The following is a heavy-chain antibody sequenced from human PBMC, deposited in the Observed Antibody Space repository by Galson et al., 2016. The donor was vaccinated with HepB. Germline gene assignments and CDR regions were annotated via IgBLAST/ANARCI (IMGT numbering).Heavy chain of an antibody. CDR3: ARDSGSVSFDY. Sequence: SLRLSCAASGFSVSSNYLSWVRQAPGKGLEWVSVIFSAGTTYYADSVKGRFTISRDNSKNTQYLQMNSLRAEDTAVYYCARDSGSVSFDYWGQGTLVTVSS. CDR1: GFSVSSNY. J-gene: IGHJ4*02. V-gene: IGHV3-53*01. CDR2: IFSAGTT. D-gene: IGHD1-26*01.